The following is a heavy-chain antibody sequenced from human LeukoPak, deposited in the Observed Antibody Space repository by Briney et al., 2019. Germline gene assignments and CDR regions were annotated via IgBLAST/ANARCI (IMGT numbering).Heavy chain of an antibody. Sequence: GASVKVSCKASGYTFSSYDINWVRQATGQGLEWMGWINPNSGNTGYAQKFQGRVTITRNTSISTAYMELSSLRSDDTAVYYCARRGYDTMGDIWGQGTMVTVSS. CDR2: INPNSGNT. J-gene: IGHJ3*02. D-gene: IGHD5-12*01. CDR3: ARRGYDTMGDI. CDR1: GYTFSSYD. V-gene: IGHV1-8*01.